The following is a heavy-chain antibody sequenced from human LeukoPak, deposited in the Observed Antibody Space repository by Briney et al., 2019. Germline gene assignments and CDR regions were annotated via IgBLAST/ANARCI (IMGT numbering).Heavy chain of an antibody. V-gene: IGHV3-15*01. CDR3: TTDLGTYYHGSQRLIPIDY. Sequence: WIRQPPGKGLEWIGRIKSKTDGETTNYAEPVRGRFTISRDDTKSAVYLQMNSLKIEDTAVYYCTTDLGTYYHGSQRLIPIDYWGQGTLVTVSS. J-gene: IGHJ4*02. D-gene: IGHD3-10*01. CDR2: IKSKTDGETT.